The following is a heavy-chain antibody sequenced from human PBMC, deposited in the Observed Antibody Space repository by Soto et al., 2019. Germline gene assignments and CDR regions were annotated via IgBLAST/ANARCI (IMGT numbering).Heavy chain of an antibody. CDR1: GYTFTSYY. J-gene: IGHJ4*02. Sequence: ASVKVSCKASGYTFTSYYMHWVRQAPGRGLEWMGIINPSGGSTSYAQKFQGRVTMTRDTSTSTVYMELSSLRSEDTAVYYCARYEQQLQFDYWGQGTLVTVSS. CDR2: INPSGGST. CDR3: ARYEQQLQFDY. V-gene: IGHV1-46*01. D-gene: IGHD6-13*01.